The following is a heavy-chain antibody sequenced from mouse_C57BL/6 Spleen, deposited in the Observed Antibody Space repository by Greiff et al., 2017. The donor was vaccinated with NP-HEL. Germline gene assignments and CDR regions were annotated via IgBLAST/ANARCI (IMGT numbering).Heavy chain of an antibody. D-gene: IGHD2-12*01. CDR2: IDPSDSYT. Sequence: VQLQQPGAELVKPGASVKLSCKASGYTFTSYWMQWVKQRPGQGLEWIGEIDPSDSYTNYNQKFKGKATLTVDTSSSTAYMQLSSLTAEDSAVYYCAKGLLRPYFDVWGTGTTVTVSS. CDR3: AKGLLRPYFDV. V-gene: IGHV1-50*01. CDR1: GYTFTSYW. J-gene: IGHJ1*03.